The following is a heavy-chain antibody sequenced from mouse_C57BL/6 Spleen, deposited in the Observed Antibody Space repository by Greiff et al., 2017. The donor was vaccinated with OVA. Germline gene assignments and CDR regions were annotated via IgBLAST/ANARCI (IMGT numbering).Heavy chain of an antibody. CDR2: IDPSDSYT. CDR1: GYTFTSYW. J-gene: IGHJ1*03. V-gene: IGHV1-59*01. CDR3: ARTLITTVVARYFDV. D-gene: IGHD1-1*01. Sequence: VQLQQSGAELVRPGTSVKLSCKASGYTFTSYWMHWVKQRPGQGLEWIGVIDPSDSYTNYNQKFKGKATLTVDTSSSTAYMQLSSLTSEDSAVYYCARTLITTVVARYFDVWGTGTTVTVSS.